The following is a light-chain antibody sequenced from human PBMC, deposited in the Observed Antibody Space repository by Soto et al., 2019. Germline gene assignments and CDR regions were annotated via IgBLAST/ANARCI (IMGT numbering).Light chain of an antibody. CDR2: LNSDGSH. V-gene: IGLV4-69*01. Sequence: QLVPTQSPSASASLGASVKLTCTLSSGHSSYAIAWHQQQPEKGPRYLMKLNSDGSHSKGDGIPDRFSGSSSGAERYLTISSLQSEDEADYYCQTWGTGILVFGGGTKLTLL. CDR3: QTWGTGILV. CDR1: SGHSSYA. J-gene: IGLJ2*01.